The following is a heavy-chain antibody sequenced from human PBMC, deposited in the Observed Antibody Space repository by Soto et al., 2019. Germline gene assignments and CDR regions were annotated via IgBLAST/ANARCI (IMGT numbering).Heavy chain of an antibody. CDR3: AGAFGGVIHGDV. CDR2: ISAYNGNT. CDR1: GYTFTSYG. Sequence: ASVKVSCKASGYTFTSYGISWVRQAPGQGLEWMGWISAYNGNTNYAQKLQGRVTMTTDTSTSTAYMELRSLRSDDTAVYYRAGAFGGVIHGDVWGQGTKVTVSS. V-gene: IGHV1-18*01. D-gene: IGHD3-16*02. J-gene: IGHJ6*02.